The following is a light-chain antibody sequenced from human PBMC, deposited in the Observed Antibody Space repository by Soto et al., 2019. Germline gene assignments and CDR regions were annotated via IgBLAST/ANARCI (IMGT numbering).Light chain of an antibody. V-gene: IGKV1-39*01. CDR3: QQTYSTPLT. CDR1: HYIYNY. CDR2: DAS. Sequence: DIQTTQSPSSLSASVGDRVTVTCRASHYIYNYLSWYQQKPGKAPKLLIYDASSLQSGVPPRFSGSGSGTDFTLSINSLQPEDFATYYCQQTYSTPLTFGGGTKVDIK. J-gene: IGKJ4*01.